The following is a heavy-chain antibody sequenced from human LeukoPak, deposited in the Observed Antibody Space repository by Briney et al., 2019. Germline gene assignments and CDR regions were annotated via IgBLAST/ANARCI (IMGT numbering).Heavy chain of an antibody. CDR3: AKQLGYCSDGSCYFPY. J-gene: IGHJ4*02. Sequence: GGSLRLSCAASGFTFSSSTMSWVRQAPGKGLEWVSAISNNGGYTYYADSVQGRFTISRDNSKSTLCLQMNSLRAEDTAVYYCAKQLGYCSDGSCYFPYRGQGTLVTVSS. CDR1: GFTFSSST. D-gene: IGHD2-15*01. CDR2: ISNNGGYT. V-gene: IGHV3-23*01.